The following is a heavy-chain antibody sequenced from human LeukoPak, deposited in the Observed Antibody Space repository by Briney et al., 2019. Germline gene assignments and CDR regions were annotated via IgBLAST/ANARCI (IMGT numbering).Heavy chain of an antibody. Sequence: GGSLRLSCVASGFNFDNYAMSWVRQTPGKGLEWVSAISGSSSRTYYADSVKGRFTISRDNSKNTLYLQLNSLRADDTAAYYCAKGGRDGYNPKAFDIWGQGTKVIVSS. CDR2: ISGSSSRT. J-gene: IGHJ3*02. D-gene: IGHD5-24*01. CDR1: GFNFDNYA. CDR3: AKGGRDGYNPKAFDI. V-gene: IGHV3-23*01.